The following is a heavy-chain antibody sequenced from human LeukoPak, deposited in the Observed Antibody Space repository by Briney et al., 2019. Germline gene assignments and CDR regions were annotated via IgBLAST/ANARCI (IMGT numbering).Heavy chain of an antibody. D-gene: IGHD3-10*01. CDR1: GFTFSNAW. J-gene: IGHJ6*03. CDR3: TTVLHYGSGSYYNPRSTYYYYYMDV. Sequence: GGSLRLSCAASGFTFSNAWMSWVRQAPGKGLEWVGRIKSKTDGGTTDYAAPVKGRFTISRDDSKNTLYLQMNSLKTEDTAVYYCTTVLHYGSGSYYNPRSTYYYYYMDVWGKGTTVTVSS. CDR2: IKSKTDGGTT. V-gene: IGHV3-15*01.